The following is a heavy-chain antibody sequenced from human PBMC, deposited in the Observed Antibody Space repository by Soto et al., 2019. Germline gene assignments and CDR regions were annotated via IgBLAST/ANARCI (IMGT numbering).Heavy chain of an antibody. CDR3: ARVIRLTTKVNWFDP. Sequence: SETLSLTCTVSGGSISSSSYYWGWIRQPPGKGLEWIGSIYYSGSTYYNPSLKSRVTISVDTSKNQFSLKLSSVTAADTAVYYCARVIRLTTKVNWFDPWGQGTLVTVSS. CDR1: GGSISSSSYY. CDR2: IYYSGST. V-gene: IGHV4-39*01. J-gene: IGHJ5*02. D-gene: IGHD4-17*01.